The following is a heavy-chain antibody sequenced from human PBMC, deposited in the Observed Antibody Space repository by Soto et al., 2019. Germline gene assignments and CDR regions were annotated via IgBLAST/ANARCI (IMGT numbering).Heavy chain of an antibody. J-gene: IGHJ6*02. V-gene: IGHV4-4*02. D-gene: IGHD5-18*01. CDR3: ARAWPSVDSYGSGVMDV. Sequence: QVQLQESGPGLVKPSGTLSVTCAVSGGSISSSNWWNWVRQPPGKGLEWIGEIYHSGSTNYNPSRRSRVTISVDKSKNQFSLRVKAVTAADTAEYYCARAWPSVDSYGSGVMDVWGQGTTVTVSS. CDR2: IYHSGST. CDR1: GGSISSSNW.